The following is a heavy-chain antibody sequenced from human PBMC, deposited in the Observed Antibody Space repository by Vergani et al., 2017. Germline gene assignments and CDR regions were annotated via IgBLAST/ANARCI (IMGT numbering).Heavy chain of an antibody. J-gene: IGHJ6*02. V-gene: IGHV3-23*01. Sequence: EVYLLESGGGLVQPGGSLRLSCAASGFTFSSYAMSWVRQAPGKGLEWVSAISGSGGRTYYADSVKGRFTISRDNSKNTLYLQMNSLRAEDTAVYYCAKTLLIGGIAAPRFLDGMDVWGQGTTVTVSS. CDR3: AKTLLIGGIAAPRFLDGMDV. CDR2: ISGSGGRT. D-gene: IGHD6-6*01. CDR1: GFTFSSYA.